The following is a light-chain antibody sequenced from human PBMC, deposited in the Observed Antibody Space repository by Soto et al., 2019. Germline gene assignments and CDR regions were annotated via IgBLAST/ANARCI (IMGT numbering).Light chain of an antibody. CDR3: QKYDSAPLT. CDR1: QSIASW. V-gene: IGKV1-5*03. J-gene: IGKJ1*01. CDR2: KAS. Sequence: DIQMTQSPSTLSASVGDRVTITCRASQSIASWLAWYQQKPGKAPKLLIYKASTLKSGVPSRFSGSGSGTEFTLTISSLQPEDVAAYYCQKYDSAPLTFGQGTKVDIK.